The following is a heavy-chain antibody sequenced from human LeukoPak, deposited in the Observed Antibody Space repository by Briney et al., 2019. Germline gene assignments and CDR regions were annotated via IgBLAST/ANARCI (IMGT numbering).Heavy chain of an antibody. V-gene: IGHV4-59*12. CDR1: GGSISSYY. CDR2: IYSSGST. J-gene: IGHJ5*02. D-gene: IGHD3-10*01. CDR3: ARGYGSGSNWFDP. Sequence: SETLSLTCTVSGGSISSYYWSWIRQPPGKGLEWSGYIYSSGSTNYNPSPKSRVTMSVDTSQNQFSLKLNSVTAADTAVYYCARGYGSGSNWFDPWGQGTLVIVSS.